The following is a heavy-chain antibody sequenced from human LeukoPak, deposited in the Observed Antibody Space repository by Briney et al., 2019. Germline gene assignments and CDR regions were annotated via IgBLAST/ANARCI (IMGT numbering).Heavy chain of an antibody. D-gene: IGHD3-22*01. V-gene: IGHV4-39*07. J-gene: IGHJ4*02. CDR2: ISHRGIT. Sequence: PSETLPLTCTVSGGSISTSIFYWNWIRQAPGKGLEWIGEISHRGITKHSPALKSRVTMSQDTSKSQFSLKVNSVTAADTAVYYCAIFLDGVPGTMSWGLGTLVTVSS. CDR1: GGSISTSIFY. CDR3: AIFLDGVPGTMS.